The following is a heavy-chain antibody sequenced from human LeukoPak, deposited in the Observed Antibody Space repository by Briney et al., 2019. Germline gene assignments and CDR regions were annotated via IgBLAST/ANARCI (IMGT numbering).Heavy chain of an antibody. D-gene: IGHD4-11*01. CDR2: ISGSGGST. J-gene: IGHJ4*02. CDR1: GFTFSSYA. V-gene: IGHV3-23*01. Sequence: GGSLRLSCAASGFTFSSYAMNRVRQAPGKGLEWVSGISGSGGSTYYADSVKGRFTISRDNSKNTLYLQMNSLRAEDTAVYYCAKKAYSDFMWYFDYWGQGTLVTVSS. CDR3: AKKAYSDFMWYFDY.